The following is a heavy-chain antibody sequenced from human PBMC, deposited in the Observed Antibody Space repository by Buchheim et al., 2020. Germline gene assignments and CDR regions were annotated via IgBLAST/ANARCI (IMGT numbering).Heavy chain of an antibody. D-gene: IGHD2-2*01. CDR2: IRSSGSTT. J-gene: IGHJ4*02. V-gene: IGHV3-48*03. Sequence: EVQLVESGGGLVQPGGSLRLSCAASGSTFSSYEMNWVRQAPGKGLEWVSYIRSSGSTTYYADSVKGRFTISRDNAKNSLYLQMNSLRAEDTAFYYCAREYCSSTSCSYFDYWGQGTL. CDR1: GSTFSSYE. CDR3: AREYCSSTSCSYFDY.